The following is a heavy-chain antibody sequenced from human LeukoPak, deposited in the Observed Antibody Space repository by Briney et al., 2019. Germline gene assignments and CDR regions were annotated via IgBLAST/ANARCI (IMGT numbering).Heavy chain of an antibody. Sequence: AGGSLRLSCAASGFTFSSYAMSWVRQAPGKGLEWVSAISGSGGSTYYADSMKGRFTISRDNSKNTLYLQMNSLRAEDTAVYYCAKDYSNYDPYYYYYYMDVWGKGTTVTVSS. D-gene: IGHD4-11*01. V-gene: IGHV3-23*01. J-gene: IGHJ6*03. CDR1: GFTFSSYA. CDR2: ISGSGGST. CDR3: AKDYSNYDPYYYYYYMDV.